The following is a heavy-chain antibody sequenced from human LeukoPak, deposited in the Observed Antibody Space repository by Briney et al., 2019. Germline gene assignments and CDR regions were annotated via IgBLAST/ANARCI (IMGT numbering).Heavy chain of an antibody. CDR3: ARNVVEWELLLYYFDY. J-gene: IGHJ4*02. CDR1: GFTFSNYV. Sequence: GGSLRLSCAASGFTFSNYVIHWVRQAPGKGLEWVAVISYDGSNKYYADSVKGRFTISRDNSKNTLYLQMNSLRAEDTAVYYCARNVVEWELLLYYFDYWGQGTLVTVSS. CDR2: ISYDGSNK. V-gene: IGHV3-30*04. D-gene: IGHD1-26*01.